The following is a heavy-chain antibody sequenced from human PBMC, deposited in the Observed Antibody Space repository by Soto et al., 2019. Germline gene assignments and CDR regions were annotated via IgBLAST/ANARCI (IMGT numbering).Heavy chain of an antibody. D-gene: IGHD1-26*01. CDR1: GYTFTVYY. CDR3: ARDLAKGGGSAGFDY. CDR2: INPKSGGT. J-gene: IGHJ4*02. Sequence: QVQLVQSGAEVKKPGASVNVSCKASGYTFTVYYMHWVRQAPGQGLEWMGGINPKSGGTMYPQKFKGRVTMTWDTAISTAYMGLTWLGSADTAVYYCARDLAKGGGSAGFDYWGQGTLVTVSS. V-gene: IGHV1-2*02.